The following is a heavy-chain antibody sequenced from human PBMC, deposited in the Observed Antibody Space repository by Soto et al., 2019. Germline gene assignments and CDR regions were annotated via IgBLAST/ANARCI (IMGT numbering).Heavy chain of an antibody. CDR1: RASVRSHY. D-gene: IGHD1-26*01. Sequence: PSDTLSLTCRISRASVRSHYWSWIRQPPGRGPEWIGFVHHSGITSYNPSLESRVTMSLDTSRNQFSLKMNSVTAADTAVYYCATSPPGVWAGDFDYWSQGILVTVSS. J-gene: IGHJ4*02. V-gene: IGHV4-59*02. CDR3: ATSPPGVWAGDFDY. CDR2: VHHSGIT.